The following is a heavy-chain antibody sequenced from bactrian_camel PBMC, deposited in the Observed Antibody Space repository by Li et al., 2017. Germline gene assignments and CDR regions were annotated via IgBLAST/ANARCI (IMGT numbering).Heavy chain of an antibody. CDR1: GHTYNPKC. Sequence: DVQLVESGGGSVQAGGSLRLSCAISGHTYNPKCLGWLRQVPGKEHEGVAAIVDGGRDTYYDRSVSGRFTISQDNAENTLYLQMDRLTPADTAMYYCAADPACRDYDVLGFRYRGRGTQVTVS. CDR2: IVDGGRDT. CDR3: AADPACRDYDVLGFRY. D-gene: IGHD4*01. J-gene: IGHJ6*01. V-gene: IGHV3S31*01.